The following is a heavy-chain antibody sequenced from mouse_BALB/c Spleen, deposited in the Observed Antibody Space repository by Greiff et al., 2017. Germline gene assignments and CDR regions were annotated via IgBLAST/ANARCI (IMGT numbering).Heavy chain of an antibody. Sequence: EVQLQESGPGLVKPSQSLSLTCTVTGYSITSDYAWNWIRQFPGNKLEWMGYISYSGSTSYNPSLKSRISITRDTSKNQFFLQLNAVTTEDTATYYCASYDYDGNYYAMDYWGQGTSVTVSS. J-gene: IGHJ4*01. CDR2: ISYSGST. CDR3: ASYDYDGNYYAMDY. D-gene: IGHD2-4*01. V-gene: IGHV3-2*02. CDR1: GYSITSDYA.